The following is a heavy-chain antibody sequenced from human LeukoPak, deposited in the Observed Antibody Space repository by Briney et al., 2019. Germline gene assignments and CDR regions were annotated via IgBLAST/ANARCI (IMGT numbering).Heavy chain of an antibody. J-gene: IGHJ4*02. CDR2: ISYDGSNK. D-gene: IGHD3-10*01. CDR3: AKGGGSSVRGVRWSNFDY. CDR1: GFTFSSYA. Sequence: GGSLRLSCAASGFTFSSYAMHWVRQAPGKGLEWVAVISYDGSNKYYADSVKGRFTISRDNSKNTLYLQMNSLRAEDTAVYYCAKGGGSSVRGVRWSNFDYWGQGTLVTVSS. V-gene: IGHV3-30*04.